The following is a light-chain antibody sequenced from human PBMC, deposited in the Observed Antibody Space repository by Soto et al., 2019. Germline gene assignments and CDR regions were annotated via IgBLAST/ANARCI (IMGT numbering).Light chain of an antibody. V-gene: IGKV3-15*01. Sequence: EIIMTQSPATLSVSPGERATLSCRASQSVSSNLVWYQQKPGQAPRLLIYGASTRATGIPARFSGSGSGTEFTLTISSLQSEDFAVYYCQQFHNWPPITFGQGTRLEL. J-gene: IGKJ5*01. CDR3: QQFHNWPPIT. CDR2: GAS. CDR1: QSVSSN.